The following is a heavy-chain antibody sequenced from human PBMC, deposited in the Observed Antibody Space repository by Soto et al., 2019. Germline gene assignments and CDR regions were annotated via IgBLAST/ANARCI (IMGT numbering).Heavy chain of an antibody. Sequence: ASVKVSCKASGYTFTSYAMHWVRQAPGQRLEWMGWINAGNGNTKYSQKLQGRVTMTTDTSTSTAYMELRSLRSDDTAVYYCARVGSSGWYRPWGQGTLVTVSS. CDR1: GYTFTSYA. CDR3: ARVGSSGWYRP. CDR2: INAGNGNT. V-gene: IGHV1-3*01. D-gene: IGHD6-19*01. J-gene: IGHJ4*02.